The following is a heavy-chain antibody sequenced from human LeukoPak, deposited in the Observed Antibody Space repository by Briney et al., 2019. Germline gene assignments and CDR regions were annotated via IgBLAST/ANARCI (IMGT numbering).Heavy chain of an antibody. V-gene: IGHV4-39*07. CDR3: ARDPHDYGFDY. J-gene: IGHJ4*02. D-gene: IGHD4-17*01. CDR2: IYHSGST. Sequence: NTSETLSLTCTVSGASITSGNYYWSWIRQPPGKGLEWIGSIYHSGSTYYNPSLKSRVTISVDTSKNQFSLKLSSVTAADTAVYYCARDPHDYGFDYWGQGTLVTVSS. CDR1: GASITSGNYY.